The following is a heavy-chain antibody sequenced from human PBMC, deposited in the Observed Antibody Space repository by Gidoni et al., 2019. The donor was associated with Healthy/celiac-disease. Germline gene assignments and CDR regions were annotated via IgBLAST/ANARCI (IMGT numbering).Heavy chain of an antibody. CDR1: GFPFSNAW. CDR2: SKSKTDGGTT. V-gene: IGHV3-15*01. CDR3: TTAGEVAFDY. Sequence: EVQLVESGVCLVKPGWSLRLSCEASGFPFSNAWMSWVRQAQGKGLEWVGRSKSKTDGGTTDDAEPVKGRLTISRDDSKNTLYLQMNSLKTEDTAVYYCTTAGEVAFDYWGQGTLVTVSS. J-gene: IGHJ4*02.